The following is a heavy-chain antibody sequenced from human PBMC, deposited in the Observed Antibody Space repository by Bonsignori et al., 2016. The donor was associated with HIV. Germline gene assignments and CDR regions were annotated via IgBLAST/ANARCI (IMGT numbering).Heavy chain of an antibody. V-gene: IGHV3-74*01. CDR1: GFTFRSFW. CDR2: IGSDGITT. D-gene: IGHD3-3*01. Sequence: EVQLVESGGGLVQPGGSLRLSCAASGFTFRSFWMHWVRQPPGKGLVWVSRIGSDGITTTYGDSVKGRFTVSRDNAKNMLYLQMNSLRAEDTAVYYCARENYDFWGSRLDYWGQGTLVTVSS. J-gene: IGHJ4*02. CDR3: ARENYDFWGSRLDY.